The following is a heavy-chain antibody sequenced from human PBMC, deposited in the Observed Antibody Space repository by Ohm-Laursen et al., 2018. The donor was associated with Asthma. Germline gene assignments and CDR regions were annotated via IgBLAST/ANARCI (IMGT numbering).Heavy chain of an antibody. CDR3: AKEITFGGVIVKGDAFDI. CDR1: GFIFNNDF. V-gene: IGHV3-11*01. D-gene: IGHD3-16*02. Sequence: SLRLSCAAPGFIFNNDFMSWIRQAPGKGLEWVSYISSSSSTIYYADSVKGRFTISRDNAKNSLYLQMNSLRAEDTALYYCAKEITFGGVIVKGDAFDIWGQGTMVTVSS. J-gene: IGHJ3*02. CDR2: ISSSSSTI.